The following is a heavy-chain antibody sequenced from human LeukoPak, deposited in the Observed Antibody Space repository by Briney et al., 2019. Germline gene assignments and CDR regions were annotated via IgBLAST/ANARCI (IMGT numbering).Heavy chain of an antibody. CDR3: ARPAPYSSSWYGAFDI. V-gene: IGHV5-51*01. CDR2: ISPADSDT. Sequence: GESLKISCKGSGYSFTSYWIGWVRQMPGKGLEWMGIISPADSDTRYSPSFQGQVTISADKSISTAYLQWSSLKASGTAMYYCARPAPYSSSWYGAFDIWGQGTMVTVSS. D-gene: IGHD6-13*01. CDR1: GYSFTSYW. J-gene: IGHJ3*02.